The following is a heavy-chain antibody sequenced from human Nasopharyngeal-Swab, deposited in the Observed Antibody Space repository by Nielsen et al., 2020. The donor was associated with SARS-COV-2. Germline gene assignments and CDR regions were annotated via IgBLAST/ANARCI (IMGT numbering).Heavy chain of an antibody. Sequence: SVKVSCKASGGTFSSYAISWVRQAPGQGLEWMGGIIPIFGTANYAQKFQGRVTITADESTSTAYMELSSLRSEDTAVYYCARDFGVVAATGWYFDYWGRGTLVTVSS. CDR3: ARDFGVVAATGWYFDY. CDR1: GGTFSSYA. J-gene: IGHJ2*01. V-gene: IGHV1-69*13. D-gene: IGHD2-15*01. CDR2: IIPIFGTA.